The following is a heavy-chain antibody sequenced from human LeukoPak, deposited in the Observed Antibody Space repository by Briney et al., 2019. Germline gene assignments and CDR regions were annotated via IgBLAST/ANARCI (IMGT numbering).Heavy chain of an antibody. Sequence: GRSLRLSCAASGFTFSSYAMHWVRQAPGKGLEWVSGISWNSGSIGYADSVKGRFTISRDNAKNSLYLQMNSLRAEDTALYYCAKEAVAGAIDYWGQGTLVTVSS. CDR2: ISWNSGSI. J-gene: IGHJ4*02. D-gene: IGHD6-19*01. CDR1: GFTFSSYA. CDR3: AKEAVAGAIDY. V-gene: IGHV3-9*01.